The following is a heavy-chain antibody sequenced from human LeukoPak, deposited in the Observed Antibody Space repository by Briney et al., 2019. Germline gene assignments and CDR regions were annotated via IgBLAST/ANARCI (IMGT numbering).Heavy chain of an antibody. V-gene: IGHV1-8*03. CDR2: MNPNSGNT. CDR1: GYTFTSYD. D-gene: IGHD6-6*01. J-gene: IGHJ6*03. CDR3: ARGGRRGIAARPYYMDV. Sequence: EASVKVSCKASGYTFTSYDINWVRQATGQGLEWMGWMNPNSGNTGYAQKFQGRVTITRNTSISTAYMELSSLRSEDTAVYYCARGGRRGIAARPYYMDVWGKGTTVTVSS.